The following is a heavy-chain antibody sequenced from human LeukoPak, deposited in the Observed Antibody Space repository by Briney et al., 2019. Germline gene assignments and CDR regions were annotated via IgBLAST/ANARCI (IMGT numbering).Heavy chain of an antibody. CDR2: ISSSGSTI. CDR1: GFTFSSYE. CDR3: ARVLHKRNYDSSTYYGY. D-gene: IGHD3-22*01. V-gene: IGHV3-48*03. Sequence: GESLRLSCAASGFTFSSYEMNWVRQAPGKGLEWVSYISSSGSTIYYADSVKGRFTISRDNAKNSLYLQMNSLRAEDTAVYYCARVLHKRNYDSSTYYGYWGQGTLVTVSS. J-gene: IGHJ4*02.